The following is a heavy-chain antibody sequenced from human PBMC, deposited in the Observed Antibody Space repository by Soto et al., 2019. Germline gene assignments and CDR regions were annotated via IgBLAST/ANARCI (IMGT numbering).Heavy chain of an antibody. J-gene: IGHJ5*02. Sequence: QVQLQESGPGLVKPSQTLSLTCTVSGGSISSGDYYWSWICQHPGKGLEWIGYIYYSGSTYYNPSLKIRVTLSVDTSKNQFALKLSSVTAADTAVYYCARWWSGSRQGFDPWGQGTMVTVSS. CDR3: ARWWSGSRQGFDP. D-gene: IGHD3-3*01. V-gene: IGHV4-31*03. CDR2: IYYSGST. CDR1: GGSISSGDYY.